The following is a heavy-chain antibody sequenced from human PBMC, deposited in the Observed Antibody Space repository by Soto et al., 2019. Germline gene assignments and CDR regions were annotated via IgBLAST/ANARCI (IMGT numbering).Heavy chain of an antibody. V-gene: IGHV4-30-2*01. J-gene: IGHJ5*02. CDR2: IYHSGST. Sequence: PSETLSLTCAVSGGSISSGGYSWSWIRQPPGKGLERIGYIYHSGSTYYNPSLKSRVTISVDRSKNQFSLKLSSVTAADTAVYYCARGGTAAGIDVWFDPWGQGTLVTVSS. D-gene: IGHD6-13*01. CDR1: GGSISSGGYS. CDR3: ARGGTAAGIDVWFDP.